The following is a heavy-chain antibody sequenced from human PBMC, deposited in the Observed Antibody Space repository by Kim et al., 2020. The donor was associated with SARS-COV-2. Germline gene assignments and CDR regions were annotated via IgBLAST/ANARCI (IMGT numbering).Heavy chain of an antibody. V-gene: IGHV3-74*01. CDR2: INSDGTTT. D-gene: IGHD6-19*01. CDR3: ARRQFSSGWYYFDY. Sequence: GGSLRLSCAASGFTFSSHWMHWVRQAPGKGLVWVSRINSDGTTTSYADSMKGRFTISRDNAKNTLYLQMNSLRAEDTAVYYCARRQFSSGWYYFDYWGQG. CDR1: GFTFSSHW. J-gene: IGHJ4*02.